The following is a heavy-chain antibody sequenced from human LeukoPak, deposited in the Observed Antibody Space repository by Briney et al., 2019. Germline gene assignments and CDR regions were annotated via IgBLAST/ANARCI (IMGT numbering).Heavy chain of an antibody. Sequence: GGSLRLSCAASGFTFSSYGMHWVRQAPGKGLEWVAFIRYDGSNKYYADSVKGRFTISRDNSKNTLYLQMNSLRAEDTAVYYCAKRENYYDSSGYYDAFDIWGQGTVVTVSS. CDR2: IRYDGSNK. D-gene: IGHD3-22*01. CDR3: AKRENYYDSSGYYDAFDI. J-gene: IGHJ3*02. CDR1: GFTFSSYG. V-gene: IGHV3-30*02.